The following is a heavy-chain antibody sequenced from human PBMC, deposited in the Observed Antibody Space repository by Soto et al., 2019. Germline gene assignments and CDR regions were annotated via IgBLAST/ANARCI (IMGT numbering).Heavy chain of an antibody. J-gene: IGHJ4*02. D-gene: IGHD3-3*01. Sequence: GGSLRLSCAASGFSFSNYAMNWVRQAPGKGLEWVSGISGSGDGTYYADPVRGRFTISRDNSKTTLYLQMNTLRAEDSAVYYCARHFDFWTGYDRWDHFDYWGQGTLVTVSS. CDR2: ISGSGDGT. V-gene: IGHV3-23*01. CDR1: GFSFSNYA. CDR3: ARHFDFWTGYDRWDHFDY.